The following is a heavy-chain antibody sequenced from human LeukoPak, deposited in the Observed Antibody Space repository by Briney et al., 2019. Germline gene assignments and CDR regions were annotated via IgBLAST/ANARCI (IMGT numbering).Heavy chain of an antibody. J-gene: IGHJ4*02. D-gene: IGHD2-15*01. CDR1: GFTFSSYG. Sequence: GGSLRLSCEASGFTFSSYGMHWVRQAPGKGLEWVAFIRYDGSNKNYAGPVKGRFTISRDNSKHTLYLQVNSLRAEDTAVYYCARGYCSGGSCYAIDYWGRGTLVTVSS. CDR2: IRYDGSNK. V-gene: IGHV3-30*02. CDR3: ARGYCSGGSCYAIDY.